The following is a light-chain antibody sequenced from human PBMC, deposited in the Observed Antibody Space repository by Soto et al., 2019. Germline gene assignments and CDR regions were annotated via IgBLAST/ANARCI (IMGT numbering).Light chain of an antibody. CDR3: SSYTPSSTVV. CDR2: DVS. CDR1: SSDVGGYNY. Sequence: QSALTQPASVSGSPGQSITISCTGTSSDVGGYNYVSWYQQHPGKAPKLMIFDVSNRPSGISNSFSGSKSGNTASLTISGLQAEDEADYYCSSYTPSSTVVFGGGTKLTVL. V-gene: IGLV2-14*01. J-gene: IGLJ3*02.